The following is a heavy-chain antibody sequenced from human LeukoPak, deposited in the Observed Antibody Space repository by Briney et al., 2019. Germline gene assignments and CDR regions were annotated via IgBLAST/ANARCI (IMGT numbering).Heavy chain of an antibody. Sequence: ASVKVSCKASGYTFTSYGISWVRQAPGQGLEWMGLISAYNGNTNYAQKLQGRVTMTTDTSTSTAYMELRSLRSDDTAVYYCARDLPGLGELSPAPPFDYWGQGTLVTVSS. CDR2: ISAYNGNT. J-gene: IGHJ4*02. CDR1: GYTFTSYG. CDR3: ARDLPGLGELSPAPPFDY. V-gene: IGHV1-18*01. D-gene: IGHD3-16*02.